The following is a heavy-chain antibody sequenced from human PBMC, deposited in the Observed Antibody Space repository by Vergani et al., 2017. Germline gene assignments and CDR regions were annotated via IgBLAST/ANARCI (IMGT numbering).Heavy chain of an antibody. CDR3: ARDRLDYGDRTLFDY. Sequence: VQLVESGGGVVQPGGSLRLSCAASGFTFSDYYMSWIRQAPGKGLEWVSYISSSGSTIYYADSVKGRFTISRDNANNSLYLQMNSLRAEDTAVYYCARDRLDYGDRTLFDYWGQGTLVTVSS. CDR2: ISSSGSTI. CDR1: GFTFSDYY. J-gene: IGHJ4*02. V-gene: IGHV3-11*01. D-gene: IGHD4-17*01.